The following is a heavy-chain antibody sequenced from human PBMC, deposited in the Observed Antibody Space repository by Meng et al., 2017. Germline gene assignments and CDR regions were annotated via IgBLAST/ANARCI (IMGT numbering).Heavy chain of an antibody. V-gene: IGHV3-30*10. CDR2: ISYDGRDK. J-gene: IGHJ4*02. CDR3: ARDLLTFDSSGYYPD. CDR1: GFTFTSDA. D-gene: IGHD3-22*01. Sequence: QVTVVESGGGVVQPGRSLSASCAASGFTFTSDALHWVRQAPGKGLEWVAVISYDGRDKYYTDSVKGRFTISRDNSKNTLYLQMNSLRTEDTALYYCARDLLTFDSSGYYPDWGQGTLVTVSS.